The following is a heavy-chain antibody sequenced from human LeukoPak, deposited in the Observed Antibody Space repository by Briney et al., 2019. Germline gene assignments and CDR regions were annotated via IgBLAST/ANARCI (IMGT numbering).Heavy chain of an antibody. D-gene: IGHD6-6*01. Sequence: ASVKVSCKASGYTFTSYDISWVRQATGQGLEWMGWMNPNSGNTGYAQKFQGRVTMTRNTSISTAYMELSSLRSEDTAVYYCARRASIAARASGSIDPWGQGTLVTVSS. CDR3: ARRASIAARASGSIDP. J-gene: IGHJ5*02. V-gene: IGHV1-8*01. CDR1: GYTFTSYD. CDR2: MNPNSGNT.